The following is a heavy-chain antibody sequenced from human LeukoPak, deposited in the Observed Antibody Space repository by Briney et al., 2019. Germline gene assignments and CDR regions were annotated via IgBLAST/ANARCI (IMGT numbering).Heavy chain of an antibody. CDR2: IYYSGST. Sequence: TSETLSLTCTVSGSSISSYYWSWIRQPPGKGLEWIGYIYYSGSTNYNPSLKSRVTISLDTSKNQFSLKLSSVTTADTAVYYCARSVVTLYWYFDLWGRGTLVTVSS. D-gene: IGHD4-23*01. V-gene: IGHV4-59*01. CDR3: ARSVVTLYWYFDL. J-gene: IGHJ2*01. CDR1: GSSISSYY.